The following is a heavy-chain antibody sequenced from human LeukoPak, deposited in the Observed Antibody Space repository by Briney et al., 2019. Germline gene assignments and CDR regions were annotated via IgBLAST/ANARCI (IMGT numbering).Heavy chain of an antibody. J-gene: IGHJ4*02. V-gene: IGHV3-64*01. CDR3: ARCGSGTYLDRGFFDS. Sequence: PGGSLRLSCAASGFTFSSYALHWVRQAPGKGLEYVSAITSDGITTYYANSVKGRFTISRDNSKNTLYLQMGSLRAEDMAVYYCARCGSGTYLDRGFFDSWGQGTLVTVSS. CDR2: ITSDGITT. D-gene: IGHD1-26*01. CDR1: GFTFSSYA.